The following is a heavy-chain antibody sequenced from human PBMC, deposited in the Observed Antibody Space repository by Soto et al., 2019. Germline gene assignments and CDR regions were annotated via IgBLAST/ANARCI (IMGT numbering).Heavy chain of an antibody. D-gene: IGHD2-8*01. CDR1: GFTFDDYA. Sequence: GGSLRLSCAASGFTFDDYAMHWVRQAPGKGLEWVSGISWNSGSIGYADSVKGRFTISRDNSNNTLFLQMNSLRADDTAVYYCAKTMDPVLIEFLDYWGQGTLVTVSS. J-gene: IGHJ4*02. CDR2: ISWNSGSI. V-gene: IGHV3-9*01. CDR3: AKTMDPVLIEFLDY.